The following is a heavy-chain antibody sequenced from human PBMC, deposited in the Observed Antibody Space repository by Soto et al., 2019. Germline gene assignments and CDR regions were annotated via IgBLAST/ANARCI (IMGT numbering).Heavy chain of an antibody. J-gene: IGHJ6*02. CDR3: VAELDFVKLSVV. CDR2: TIPLFGTT. V-gene: IGHV1-69*01. Sequence: QVQLVQSGVEVKKPGSSVRVSCKASGDTFKHSVISWVRQAPGQGLEWMGGTIPLFGTTDYAQKFQGRLTITTDESTTTAYMEVIRLTSEDTAVYYCVAELDFVKLSVVWGQGTTVIVSS. CDR1: GDTFKHSV. D-gene: IGHD1-1*01.